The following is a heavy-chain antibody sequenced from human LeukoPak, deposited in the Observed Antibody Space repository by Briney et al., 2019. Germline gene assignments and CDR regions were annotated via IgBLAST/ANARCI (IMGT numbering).Heavy chain of an antibody. CDR3: ARDQFGKGNWFGP. Sequence: GGSLRLSCAASGFTFSSYSMTWVRQAPGKGLEWVSSISSGSDYIFYADSVKGRFTISRDNAKNSLYLQMSSLRAEDTAVYYCARDQFGKGNWFGPWGQGTLVTVSA. J-gene: IGHJ5*02. CDR2: ISSGSDYI. V-gene: IGHV3-21*01. D-gene: IGHD3-10*01. CDR1: GFTFSSYS.